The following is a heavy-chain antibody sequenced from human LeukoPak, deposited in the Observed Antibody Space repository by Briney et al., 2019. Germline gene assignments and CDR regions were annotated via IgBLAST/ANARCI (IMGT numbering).Heavy chain of an antibody. J-gene: IGHJ3*02. Sequence: PSETLSLTCTVSGGSISSYYWSWIRQPAGKGLEWIGRIYTSGSTNYNPSLKSRVTMSVDTYKNQFSLKLSSVTAADTAVYYCASRLEMATIGDAFDIWGQGTLVTVSS. D-gene: IGHD5-24*01. CDR1: GGSISSYY. CDR3: ASRLEMATIGDAFDI. V-gene: IGHV4-4*07. CDR2: IYTSGST.